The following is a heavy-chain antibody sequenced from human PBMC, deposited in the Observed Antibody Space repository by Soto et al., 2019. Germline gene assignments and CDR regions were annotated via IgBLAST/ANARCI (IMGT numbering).Heavy chain of an antibody. CDR3: ANLLPPRIVGATDENAFDI. Sequence: GGSLRLSCAASGFTFSSYGMHWVRQAPGKGLEWVAVISYDGSNKYYADSVKGRFTISRDNSKNTLYLQMNSLRAEDTAVYYCANLLPPRIVGATDENAFDIWGQGTMVTVSS. D-gene: IGHD1-26*01. CDR2: ISYDGSNK. J-gene: IGHJ3*02. V-gene: IGHV3-30*18. CDR1: GFTFSSYG.